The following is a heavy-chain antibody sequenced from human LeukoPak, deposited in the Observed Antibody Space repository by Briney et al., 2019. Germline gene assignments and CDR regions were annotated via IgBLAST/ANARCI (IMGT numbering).Heavy chain of an antibody. D-gene: IGHD3-10*02. CDR2: ISSSGSTI. Sequence: GAFLRLSCAASGFIFSSYEMKWVRQAPGKGLEWVSYISSSGSTIYYADSVKGRFTISRDNAKYSLYLQMNSLRAEDTAVYYCAELGITMIGGVWGKGTTVTISS. CDR3: AELGITMIGGV. V-gene: IGHV3-48*03. J-gene: IGHJ6*04. CDR1: GFIFSSYE.